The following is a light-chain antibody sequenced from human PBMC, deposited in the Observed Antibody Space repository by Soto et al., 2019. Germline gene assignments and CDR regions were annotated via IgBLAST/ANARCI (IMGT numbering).Light chain of an antibody. CDR3: QQRSNWPPFT. CDR1: QSVSSY. CDR2: DAS. V-gene: IGKV3-11*01. Sequence: EIVLPQSPATLSLSPGERATLSCRASQSVSSYLAWYQQKPGQAPRLLIYDASNRATGIPARFSGSGSGTDFTLTISSLDPEDFAVYYCQQRSNWPPFTFGPGTKVDIK. J-gene: IGKJ3*01.